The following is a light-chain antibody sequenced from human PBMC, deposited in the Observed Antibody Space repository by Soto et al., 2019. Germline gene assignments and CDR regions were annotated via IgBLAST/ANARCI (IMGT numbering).Light chain of an antibody. J-gene: IGKJ2*01. V-gene: IGKV4-1*01. CDR3: QQYYNTPYT. CDR2: WAS. Sequence: DIVMTQSPDSLAVSLGVRATINCKSSQSVLYSSNNKNYLAWYQQKSGQPPKLLIYWASTRESGVPDRFSGSGSGTDFTLTISSLQAEDVAVYYCQQYYNTPYTFGQGTKLEIK. CDR1: QSVLYSSNNKNY.